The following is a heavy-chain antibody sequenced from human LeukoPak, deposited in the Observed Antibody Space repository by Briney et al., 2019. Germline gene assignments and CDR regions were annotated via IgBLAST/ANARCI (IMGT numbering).Heavy chain of an antibody. CDR2: ISAGGTLT. CDR1: GFSFSSYE. V-gene: IGHV3-48*03. D-gene: IGHD6-25*01. Sequence: GGSLRLSCAASGFSFSSYEMNWVRQAPGKGLKWISYISAGGTLTHYADSVEGRFTISRDNAKNSLYLQMNSLRGEDTAVYYCARDGTPIYSSGWVYMDVWGKGTTVTISS. J-gene: IGHJ6*04. CDR3: ARDGTPIYSSGWVYMDV.